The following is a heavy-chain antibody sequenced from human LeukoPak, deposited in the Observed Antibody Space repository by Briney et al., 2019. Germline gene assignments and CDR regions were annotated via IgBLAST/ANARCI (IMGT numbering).Heavy chain of an antibody. D-gene: IGHD6-13*01. CDR3: ARVVGQTSGWYHGPVDY. CDR1: GYTFTDYY. Sequence: GASVKASCKASGYTFTDYYMHWVRQAPGQGLEGMGWINPNSGYTLSPQKFQGRVTMTRDTSITTAYMELSRLTSDDTAVYYCARVVGQTSGWYHGPVDYWGQGTLVTVSS. J-gene: IGHJ4*02. V-gene: IGHV1-2*02. CDR2: INPNSGYT.